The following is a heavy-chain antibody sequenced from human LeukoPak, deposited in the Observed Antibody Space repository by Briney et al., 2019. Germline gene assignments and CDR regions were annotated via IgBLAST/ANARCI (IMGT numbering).Heavy chain of an antibody. CDR1: GYTFTGYY. CDR3: ARCRGSCYSGFDY. V-gene: IGHV1-2*02. J-gene: IGHJ4*02. D-gene: IGHD2-15*01. CDR2: INPNSGGT. Sequence: ASVKVSCKASGYTFTGYYMHWVRQAPGQGLEWMGWINPNSGGTNYAQKLQGRVTMTRDTSISTAYMELSRLRSDDTAVYYCARCRGSCYSGFDYWGQGTLVTVSS.